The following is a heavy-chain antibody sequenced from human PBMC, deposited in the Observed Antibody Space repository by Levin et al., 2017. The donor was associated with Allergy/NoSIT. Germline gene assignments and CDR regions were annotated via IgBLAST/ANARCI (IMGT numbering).Heavy chain of an antibody. CDR1: GGSISSYY. V-gene: IGHV4-4*07. Sequence: PSETLSLTCTVSGGSISSYYWSWIRQPAGKGLEWIGRIYTSGSTNYNPSLKSRVTMSVDTSKNQFSLKLSSVTAADTAVYYCARAGRSSWSGYYKEYYYYGMDGWGQGTTVTVSS. D-gene: IGHD3-3*01. CDR3: ARAGRSSWSGYYKEYYYYGMDG. CDR2: IYTSGST. J-gene: IGHJ6*02.